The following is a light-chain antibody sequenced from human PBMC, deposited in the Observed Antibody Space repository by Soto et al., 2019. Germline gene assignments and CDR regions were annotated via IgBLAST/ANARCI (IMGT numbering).Light chain of an antibody. J-gene: IGLJ2*01. Sequence: QSALTQPASVSGSPGQSITISCTGTSSDAGSYNLVSWYQQHPGKAPKLMIYEGSKRPSGVSNRFSGSKSGNTASLTISGLQAEDEADYYCCSYAGSSTDVVFGGGTQLTVL. CDR3: CSYAGSSTDVV. CDR2: EGS. CDR1: SSDAGSYNL. V-gene: IGLV2-23*01.